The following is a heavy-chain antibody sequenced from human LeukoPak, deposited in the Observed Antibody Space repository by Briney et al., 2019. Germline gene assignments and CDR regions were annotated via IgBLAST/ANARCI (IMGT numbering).Heavy chain of an antibody. V-gene: IGHV3-21*01. CDR2: ISSSSSYI. Sequence: GGSLRLSFAASGFTFSSYSMNWVRPAPGKGPEWVSSISSSSSYIYYADSVKGRFTNSRDNAKNTLYLQMNSLRAEDTAVYYCASVKDGYYYDSSGYHYVYWGQGTLVTVSS. CDR3: ASVKDGYYYDSSGYHYVY. D-gene: IGHD3-22*01. J-gene: IGHJ4*02. CDR1: GFTFSSYS.